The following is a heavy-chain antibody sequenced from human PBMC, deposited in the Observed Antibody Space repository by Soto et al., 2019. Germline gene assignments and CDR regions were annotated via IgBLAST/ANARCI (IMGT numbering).Heavy chain of an antibody. D-gene: IGHD2-8*01. CDR2: FDPEDGET. CDR3: ATLGYCTNGVCRDYYYYYGMDV. J-gene: IGHJ6*02. CDR1: GYTLTELS. Sequence: WASVKVSCKVSGYTLTELSMHWVRQAPGKGLEWMGGFDPEDGETIYAQKFQGRVTMTEDTSTDTAYMELSSLRSEDTAVYYCATLGYCTNGVCRDYYYYYGMDVWGQGTTVTVSS. V-gene: IGHV1-24*01.